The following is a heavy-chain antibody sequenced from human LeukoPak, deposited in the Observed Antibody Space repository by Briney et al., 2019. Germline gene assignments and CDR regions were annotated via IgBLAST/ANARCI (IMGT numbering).Heavy chain of an antibody. CDR1: GGSFSGYY. V-gene: IGHV4-34*01. D-gene: IGHD6-19*01. CDR2: INHSGST. Sequence: SETLSLTCAVYGGSFSGYYWSWIRQPPGKGLEWIGEINHSGSTNYNPSLKSRVTISVDTSKNQFSLKLSSVTAADTAVYYCTAVHLNFDYWGQGTLVTVSS. J-gene: IGHJ4*02. CDR3: TAVHLNFDY.